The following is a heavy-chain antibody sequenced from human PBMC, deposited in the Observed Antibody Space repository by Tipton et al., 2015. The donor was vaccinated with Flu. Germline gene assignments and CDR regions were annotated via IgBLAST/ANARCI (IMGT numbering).Heavy chain of an antibody. J-gene: IGHJ4*02. CDR1: SGSIRSTNYF. V-gene: IGHV4-39*01. CDR2: IYPSGTT. D-gene: IGHD3-10*02. CDR3: ARLSYYDVDLKNFYFDY. Sequence: TLSLTCTVSSGSIRSTNYFCAWIRQPPGKRLELIGSIYPSGTTYYNPSLKSRVTISVDTSRSQFSLKLRSVTAADTAVYYCARLSYYDVDLKNFYFDYWGQGTQVTVSS.